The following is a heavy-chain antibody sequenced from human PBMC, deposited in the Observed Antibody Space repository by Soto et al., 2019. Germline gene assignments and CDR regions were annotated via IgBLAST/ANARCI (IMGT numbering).Heavy chain of an antibody. V-gene: IGHV3-33*01. D-gene: IGHD2-2*01. CDR1: GFTFSSYG. CDR3: ARDWCSSTSCYLDV. CDR2: IWYDGSNK. J-gene: IGHJ6*02. Sequence: VGSLRLSCAASGFTFSSYGMHWVRQAPGKGLEWVAVIWYDGSNKYYADSVKGRFTISRDNSKNTLYLQMNSLRAEDTAVYYCARDWCSSTSCYLDVWGQGTTVTVSS.